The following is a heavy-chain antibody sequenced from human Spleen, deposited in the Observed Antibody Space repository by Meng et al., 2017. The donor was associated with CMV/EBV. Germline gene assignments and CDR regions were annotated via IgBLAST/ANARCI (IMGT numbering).Heavy chain of an antibody. CDR2: IKQDGTEK. CDR3: ARDLVPYGMDV. D-gene: IGHD2-8*01. V-gene: IGHV3-7*01. Sequence: GESLKISCVVSGNTFGSYWMAWVRQAPGKGLQWVANIKQDGTEKYYVDSVKGRFTVSRDNAKNSLSLQMNSLRAEDTAVYYCARDLVPYGMDVWGQGTTVTVSS. J-gene: IGHJ6*02. CDR1: GNTFGSYW.